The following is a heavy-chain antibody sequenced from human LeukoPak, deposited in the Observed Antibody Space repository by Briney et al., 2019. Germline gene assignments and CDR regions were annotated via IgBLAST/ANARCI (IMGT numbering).Heavy chain of an antibody. V-gene: IGHV3-21*01. D-gene: IGHD2-21*02. Sequence: GGSLRLSCAASGFTFSSYSMNWVRQAPGKGLEWVSSISSSSSYIYYADSVKGRFTISRDNAKNSLYLQMNSLRAEDTAVYYRARDRRTGVTHNWFDPWGQGTLVTVSS. CDR2: ISSSSSYI. CDR1: GFTFSSYS. J-gene: IGHJ5*02. CDR3: ARDRRTGVTHNWFDP.